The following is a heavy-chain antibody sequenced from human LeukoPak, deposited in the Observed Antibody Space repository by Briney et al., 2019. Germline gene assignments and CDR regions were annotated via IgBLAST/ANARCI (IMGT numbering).Heavy chain of an antibody. D-gene: IGHD3-10*01. CDR3: ARSSYGQLDH. J-gene: IGHJ4*02. CDR2: IYYSGST. V-gene: IGHV4-59*08. Sequence: SETLSLTCTVSGGSISSYYWSWIRQPPGKGLEWIGYIYYSGSTNYNPSLKSRVTISVDTSKNQFSLKLSSVTAADTAVYYCARSSYGQLDHWGQGTLVTVSS. CDR1: GGSISSYY.